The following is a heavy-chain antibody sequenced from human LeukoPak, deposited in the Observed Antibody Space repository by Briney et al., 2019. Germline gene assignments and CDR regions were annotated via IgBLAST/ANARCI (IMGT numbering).Heavy chain of an antibody. J-gene: IGHJ5*02. V-gene: IGHV3-30-3*01. Sequence: GGSLRLSCAASGFTFSSYAMHWVRQAPGKGLEWVAVISYDGSNKYYADSVKGRFTISRDNSKNTLYLQMNSLRVEDTAVYYCAKDPIREGYWFDPWGQGTLVTVSS. D-gene: IGHD2-21*01. CDR3: AKDPIREGYWFDP. CDR1: GFTFSSYA. CDR2: ISYDGSNK.